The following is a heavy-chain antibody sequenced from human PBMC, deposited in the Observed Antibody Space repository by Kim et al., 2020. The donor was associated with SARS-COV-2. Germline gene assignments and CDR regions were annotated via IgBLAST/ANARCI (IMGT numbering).Heavy chain of an antibody. CDR2: IIPIFGTA. Sequence: SVKVSCKASGGTFSSYAISWVRQAPGQGLEWMGGIIPIFGTANYAQKFQGRVTITADESTSTAYMELSSLRSKDTAVYYCAAYSGGYYISDFDYWGQGTLVTVSS. J-gene: IGHJ4*02. V-gene: IGHV1-69*13. CDR3: AAYSGGYYISDFDY. CDR1: GGTFSSYA. D-gene: IGHD1-26*01.